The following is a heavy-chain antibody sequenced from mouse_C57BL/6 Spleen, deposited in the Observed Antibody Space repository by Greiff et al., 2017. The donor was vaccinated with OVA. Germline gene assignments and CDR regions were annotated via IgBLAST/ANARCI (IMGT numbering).Heavy chain of an antibody. CDR2: ISSGGSYT. CDR3: ASDSNYEGSYYAMDY. V-gene: IGHV5-6*01. J-gene: IGHJ4*01. CDR1: GFTFGSYG. Sequence: EVQVVESGGDLVKPGGSLKLSCAASGFTFGSYGMSWVRQTPDKRLEWVATISSGGSYTYYPDSVKGRFTISRDNAKNTLYLQMSSLKSEDTAMYYCASDSNYEGSYYAMDYWGQGTSVTVSS. D-gene: IGHD2-5*01.